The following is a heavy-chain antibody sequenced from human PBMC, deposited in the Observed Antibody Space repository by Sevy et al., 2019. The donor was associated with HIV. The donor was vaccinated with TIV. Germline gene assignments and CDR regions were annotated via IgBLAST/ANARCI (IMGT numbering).Heavy chain of an antibody. V-gene: IGHV3-15*01. CDR3: TTVREVQLWLFGY. Sequence: GGSLRLSCAASGFTFSNAWMSWVRQAPGKGLEWVGRIKSKTDGGTTDYAAPVKGRFTISRDDSKITLYLQMNSLKTEDTAVYYCTTVREVQLWLFGYWGQGTLVTVSS. CDR1: GFTFSNAW. CDR2: IKSKTDGGTT. J-gene: IGHJ4*02. D-gene: IGHD5-18*01.